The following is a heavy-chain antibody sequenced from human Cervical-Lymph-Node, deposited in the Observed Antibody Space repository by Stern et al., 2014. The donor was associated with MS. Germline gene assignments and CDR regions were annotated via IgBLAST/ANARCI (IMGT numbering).Heavy chain of an antibody. Sequence: VQLVQSGAEVKKPGSSVQVSCKASGGTFSSYAISWVRQAPGQGLEWMGGIIPIFGTSNYAQKFQGRVTITADKSTSTAYMELSSLRSEDTSVYYCARDEGYDFWSGYSGYWGQGTLVTVSS. V-gene: IGHV1-69*14. CDR2: IIPIFGTS. CDR3: ARDEGYDFWSGYSGY. D-gene: IGHD3-3*01. CDR1: GGTFSSYA. J-gene: IGHJ4*02.